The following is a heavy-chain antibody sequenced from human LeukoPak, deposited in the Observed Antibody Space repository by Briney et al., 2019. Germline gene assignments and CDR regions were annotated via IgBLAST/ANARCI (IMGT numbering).Heavy chain of an antibody. J-gene: IGHJ4*02. CDR2: IYHSGST. CDR3: ARRRNLWFGESWGKLDY. D-gene: IGHD3-10*01. V-gene: IGHV4-4*02. Sequence: PSGTLSLTCAVSGGSISSSNWWSWVRQPPGKGLEWIGEIYHSGSTNYNPSLESRVTISVDKSKNQFSLKLSSVTAADTAVYYCARRRNLWFGESWGKLDYWGQGTLVTVSS. CDR1: GGSISSSNW.